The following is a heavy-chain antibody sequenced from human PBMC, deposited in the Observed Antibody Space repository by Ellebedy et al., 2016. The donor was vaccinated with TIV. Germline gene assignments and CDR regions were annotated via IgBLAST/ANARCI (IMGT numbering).Heavy chain of an antibody. CDR1: RGSISSDNW. CDR2: IFHSGST. J-gene: IGHJ4*02. CDR3: ARSPGYYYDSSGYYGGH. V-gene: IGHV4-4*02. Sequence: SETLSLTCAVSRGSISSDNWWSWVRQPPGKGLEWIGEIFHSGSTTYNPSLTSRVTISVDKYKNQFSLNLTSVTAADTAVYYCARSPGYYYDSSGYYGGHWGQGTLVTVSS. D-gene: IGHD3-22*01.